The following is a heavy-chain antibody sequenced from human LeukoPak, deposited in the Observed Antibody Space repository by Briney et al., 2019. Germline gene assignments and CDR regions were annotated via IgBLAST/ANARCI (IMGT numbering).Heavy chain of an antibody. CDR3: AGRYCTNGVCPYYFDY. CDR1: GFTFSSYS. CDR2: ISSSSSYI. V-gene: IGHV3-21*01. D-gene: IGHD2-8*01. J-gene: IGHJ4*02. Sequence: GGSLRLSCAASGFTFSSYSMNWVRQAPGKGLEWVSSISSSSSYIYYADSVKGRFTISRDNAKNSLYLQMNSLRAEDTAVYYRAGRYCTNGVCPYYFDYWGQGTLVTVSS.